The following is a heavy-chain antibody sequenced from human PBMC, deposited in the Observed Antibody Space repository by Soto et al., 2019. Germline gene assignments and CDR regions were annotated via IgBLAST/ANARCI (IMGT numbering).Heavy chain of an antibody. CDR1: GFTFSSYG. Sequence: VGSLRLSCAASGFTFSSYGMHWVRQAPGKGLEWVAVISHDGSKKYYADSVKGRFTISRDNSKNTLYLQMNSLRAEDTAMYYCAKVSYSSGWLVIDYWGQGTLVTVSS. CDR2: ISHDGSKK. CDR3: AKVSYSSGWLVIDY. J-gene: IGHJ4*02. V-gene: IGHV3-30*18. D-gene: IGHD6-19*01.